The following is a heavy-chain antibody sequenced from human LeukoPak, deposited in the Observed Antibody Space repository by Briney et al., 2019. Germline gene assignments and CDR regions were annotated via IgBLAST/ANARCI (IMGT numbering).Heavy chain of an antibody. J-gene: IGHJ4*02. CDR2: VYASGTT. V-gene: IGHV4-4*07. CDR1: GGSIKSYY. CDR3: ARVADRFGYNYGIDEYFDY. Sequence: SETLSLTCAVPGGSIKSYYWSWIRQPAGEGLEWLGHVYASGTTNYNPPLNSRVTMSVDTSKNQFSLRLASVTAADTAVYYCARVADRFGYNYGIDEYFDYWGQGTLVTVSS. D-gene: IGHD5-18*01.